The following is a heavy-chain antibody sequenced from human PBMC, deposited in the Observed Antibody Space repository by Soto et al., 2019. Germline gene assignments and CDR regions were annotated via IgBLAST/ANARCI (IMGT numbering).Heavy chain of an antibody. V-gene: IGHV3-33*01. CDR2: IWYDGNNK. CDR3: ARITSTAFYIEY. J-gene: IGHJ4*02. Sequence: HPGGSLRLSCAASGFTFSSYGMHWVRQAPGKGLEWVAVIWYDGNNKYYADSVKGRFTISRDNSKNTLYLQMNSLRAEDTAVYYCARITSTAFYIEYWGQGTLVTVSS. CDR1: GFTFSSYG. D-gene: IGHD2-2*01.